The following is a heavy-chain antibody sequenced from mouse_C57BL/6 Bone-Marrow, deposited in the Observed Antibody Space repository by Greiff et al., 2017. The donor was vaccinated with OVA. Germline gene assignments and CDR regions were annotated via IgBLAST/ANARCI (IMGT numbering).Heavy chain of an antibody. J-gene: IGHJ2*01. CDR1: GYSFTDYN. V-gene: IGHV1-39*01. Sequence: EVQLQQSGPELVKPGASVKISCKASGYSFTDYNMNWVKQSNGKSLEWIGVINPNYGTTSYNQKFKGKATLTVDQSSSTAYMQLNILPSDDSAIYYLARSPLHYEQTGCYFDYWGQGTTLTVSS. CDR3: ARSPLHYEQTGCYFDY. CDR2: INPNYGTT. D-gene: IGHD2-4*01.